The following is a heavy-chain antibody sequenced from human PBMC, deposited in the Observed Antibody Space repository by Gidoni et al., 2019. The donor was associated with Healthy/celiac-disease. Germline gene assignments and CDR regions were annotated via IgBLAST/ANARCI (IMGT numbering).Heavy chain of an antibody. J-gene: IGHJ4*02. CDR3: ARSSGTWIQLHDY. V-gene: IGHV1-8*01. D-gene: IGHD5-18*01. CDR1: GYTFTSYD. CDR2: MNPNSGNT. Sequence: SVEISSKASGYTFTSYDINWVRQATGQGLEWMGWMNPNSGNTGYAKKFQGRVTMTRNTSISTAYMELSSLRSEDTSVDYCARSSGTWIQLHDYWGQGTLVTVSS.